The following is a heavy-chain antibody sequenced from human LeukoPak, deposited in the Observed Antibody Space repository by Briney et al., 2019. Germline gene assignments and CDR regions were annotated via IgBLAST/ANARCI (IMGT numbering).Heavy chain of an antibody. D-gene: IGHD2-2*02. CDR3: AKDMVRYCSSTSCYSPMDV. Sequence: GGSLRLSCAGSGFTFDDYAMHSVRQDPGKGLEWVSGISWNSGSIGYADSVKGRFTISRDNAKNSLYLQMNSLRAEDTALYYCAKDMVRYCSSTSCYSPMDVWGKGTTVTVSS. J-gene: IGHJ6*03. CDR2: ISWNSGSI. CDR1: GFTFDDYA. V-gene: IGHV3-9*01.